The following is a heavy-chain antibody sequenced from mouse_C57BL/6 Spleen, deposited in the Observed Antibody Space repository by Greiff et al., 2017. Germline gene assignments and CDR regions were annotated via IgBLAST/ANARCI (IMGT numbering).Heavy chain of an antibody. V-gene: IGHV1-7*01. CDR1: GYTFTSYW. CDR2: INPSSGYT. Sequence: QVQLKQSGAELAKPGASVTLSCKASGYTFTSYWMPWVKQRPGPGLEWIGYINPSSGYTKYNQKFKDKATLTADKSSSTAYMQLSSLTYEDSAVXYCARDYYDYETDFDYWGQGTTLTVSS. CDR3: ARDYYDYETDFDY. D-gene: IGHD2-4*01. J-gene: IGHJ2*01.